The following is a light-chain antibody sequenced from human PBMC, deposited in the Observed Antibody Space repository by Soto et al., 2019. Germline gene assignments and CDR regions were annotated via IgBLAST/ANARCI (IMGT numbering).Light chain of an antibody. V-gene: IGKV1-9*01. CDR1: QAISSH. CDR2: GAS. J-gene: IGKJ3*01. CDR3: QQLNSYPLT. Sequence: DIQLTQSPSFLSASVGGRVTITCRASQAISSHLAWYQQKPGKAPNLLIYGASTLQSGVPSRFSGSGSGTQFTLPISSLQPEDFATSYCQQLNSYPLTFGPGTTVDIK.